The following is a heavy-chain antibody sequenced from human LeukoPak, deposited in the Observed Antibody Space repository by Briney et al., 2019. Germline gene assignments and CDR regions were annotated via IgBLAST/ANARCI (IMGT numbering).Heavy chain of an antibody. CDR3: ARGQGCSTSCPELDY. CDR2: MNPNSGNT. CDR1: GYTFTSYD. D-gene: IGHD2-2*01. V-gene: IGHV1-8*01. J-gene: IGHJ4*02. Sequence: ASVKVSCKXSGYTFTSYDIDWVRQPTEQGLEWMVSMNPNSGNTGYAQKFQGRVTMTRNTSISTAYMELSSLRSEDTAVYYCARGQGCSTSCPELDYWGQGTLVTVSS.